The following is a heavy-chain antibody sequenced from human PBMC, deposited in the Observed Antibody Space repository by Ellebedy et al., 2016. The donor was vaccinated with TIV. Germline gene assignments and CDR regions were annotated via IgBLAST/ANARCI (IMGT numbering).Heavy chain of an antibody. Sequence: GESLKISXEASGFTFSSYAMTWVRQAPGKGLEWGSDIGRSGDDIHGGGPVNGRFFISRDNAKNTLYLQMNSLRAEDTAIYYCATHIAAAGNARRDIDYWGQGTLVTVSS. CDR2: IGRSGDDI. J-gene: IGHJ4*02. D-gene: IGHD6-13*01. V-gene: IGHV3-23*01. CDR3: ATHIAAAGNARRDIDY. CDR1: GFTFSSYA.